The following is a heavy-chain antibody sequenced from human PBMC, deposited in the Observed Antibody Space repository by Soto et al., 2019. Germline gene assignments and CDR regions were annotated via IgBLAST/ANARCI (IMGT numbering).Heavy chain of an antibody. D-gene: IGHD1-1*01. V-gene: IGHV3-23*01. CDR3: AKGDPNWNAGAFDI. Sequence: QLLESGGGLLQPGGSLRLSCAASGFTFTNYAMNWVRQAPGKGLEWVSAISGSGGSTFYADSVKGRFTVSGDNXXNTLYLQMNSLRAEDTAVYYCAKGDPNWNAGAFDIWGQGTMVIVSS. CDR2: ISGSGGST. CDR1: GFTFTNYA. J-gene: IGHJ3*02.